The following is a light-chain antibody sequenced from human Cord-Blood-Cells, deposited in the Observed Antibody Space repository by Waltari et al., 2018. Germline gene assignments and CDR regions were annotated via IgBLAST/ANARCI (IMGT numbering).Light chain of an antibody. Sequence: EIVLTQSPATLSFSPGDRATLSCRASQSVSSYLAWYQQKPRQAPRLLIYDASNRATGIPAGFSGSGSGTDFTLTISSLEPEDFAGDYCQQRSNWPPWTFGQGTKVEIK. V-gene: IGKV3-11*01. CDR3: QQRSNWPPWT. CDR1: QSVSSY. CDR2: DAS. J-gene: IGKJ1*01.